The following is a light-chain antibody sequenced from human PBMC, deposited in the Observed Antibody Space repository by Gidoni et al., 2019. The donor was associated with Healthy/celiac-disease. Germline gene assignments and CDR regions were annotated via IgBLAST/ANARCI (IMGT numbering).Light chain of an antibody. Sequence: DIQMTQSPSSLSASVGDRVTITCRASQSISSYLHWYQQKPGKAPKLLIYAASSLQSGVPSRFSGSGSGTDFTLTISSLQPEDFATYYCQQSYSTSWTFXHXTKVXIK. CDR2: AAS. V-gene: IGKV1-39*01. CDR1: QSISSY. CDR3: QQSYSTSWT. J-gene: IGKJ1*01.